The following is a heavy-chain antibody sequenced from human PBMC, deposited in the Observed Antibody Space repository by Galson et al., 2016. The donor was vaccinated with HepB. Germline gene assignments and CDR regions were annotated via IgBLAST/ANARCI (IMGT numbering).Heavy chain of an antibody. J-gene: IGHJ5*02. V-gene: IGHV3-7*03. CDR3: ARENFWKLDQ. CDR2: IRADGTAN. CDR1: GFSFSRYW. Sequence: SLRLSCAASGFSFSRYWMAWARQAPGKGLEWVGNIRADGTANDYVGSVKGRFTMSRDNAQKSLFLQMTSLRVEDTAVDYCARENFWKLDQWGQGTLVTVSS. D-gene: IGHD3-3*01.